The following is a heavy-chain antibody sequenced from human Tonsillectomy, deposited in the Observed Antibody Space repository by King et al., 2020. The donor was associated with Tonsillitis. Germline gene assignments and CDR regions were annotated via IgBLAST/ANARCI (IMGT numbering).Heavy chain of an antibody. J-gene: IGHJ2*01. CDR1: GFTFSSYW. Sequence: VQLVESGGGLVQPGGSLRLSCAASGFTFSSYWMSWVRQAPGKGLEWVANIKQDGSEKYYVDSVKGRFTISRDNAKNSLYLQMNSLRAEDTAVYYCARRYSYGVGLDGFGSYCYFDLWGRGTLVTVSS. D-gene: IGHD5-18*01. CDR3: ARRYSYGVGLDGFGSYCYFDL. CDR2: IKQDGSEK. V-gene: IGHV3-7*01.